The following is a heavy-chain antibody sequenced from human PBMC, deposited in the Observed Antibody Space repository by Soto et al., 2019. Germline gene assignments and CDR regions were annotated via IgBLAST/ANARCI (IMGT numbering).Heavy chain of an antibody. J-gene: IGHJ4*02. CDR3: ARESFTYYYDSSGYSV. V-gene: IGHV4-31*03. Sequence: SETLSLTCTVSGGSISSGGYYWSWIRHHPGKGLEWIGYIYYSGSTYYNPSLKSRVTISVDTSKNQFSLKLSSVTAADTAVYYCARESFTYYYDSSGYSVWGQGTLVTVSS. CDR2: IYYSGST. CDR1: GGSISSGGYY. D-gene: IGHD3-22*01.